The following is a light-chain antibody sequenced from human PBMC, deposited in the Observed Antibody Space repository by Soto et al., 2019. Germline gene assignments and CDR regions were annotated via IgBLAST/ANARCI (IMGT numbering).Light chain of an antibody. CDR2: DNN. CDR1: NSNIGNNY. CDR3: GTWDSTLRAVV. V-gene: IGLV1-51*01. Sequence: QSVLTQPPSVSAAPGQRVTISCSGSNSNIGNNYVSWYQHLPGTNPKLLISDNNKRLSGTPDRFSGSKYGTSATLGITGLQTGDEADYYCGTWDSTLRAVVFGGGTKVTVL. J-gene: IGLJ2*01.